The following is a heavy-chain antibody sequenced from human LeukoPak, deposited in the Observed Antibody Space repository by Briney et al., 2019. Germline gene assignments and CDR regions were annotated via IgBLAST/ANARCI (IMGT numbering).Heavy chain of an antibody. CDR1: GFAVGSSH. V-gene: IGHV3-53*01. J-gene: IGHJ4*02. CDR2: IFSSGSD. CDR3: AREGVAGTGLDY. D-gene: IGHD6-13*01. Sequence: QPGGSLRLSCAASGFAVGSSHMNWVRQAPGKGLEWVAVIFSSGSDFYADSVKGRFTISRDESKNTLFLQTNSLRAEDTAVYYCAREGVAGTGLDYWGQGTLVTVSS.